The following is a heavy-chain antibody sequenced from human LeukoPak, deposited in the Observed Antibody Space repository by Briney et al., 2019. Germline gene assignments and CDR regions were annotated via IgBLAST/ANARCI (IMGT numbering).Heavy chain of an antibody. J-gene: IGHJ4*02. V-gene: IGHV3-7*01. CDR2: INERGSEK. CDR1: GFTFRSYW. D-gene: IGHD1-14*01. CDR3: LSATETGY. Sequence: GGSLRLSCAASGFTFRSYWMTWVRQAPGKGLEWVANINERGSEKNYLDSVKGRFTISRDNAKDSLYLQMDSLKIEDTAVYYCLSATETGYWGQGTLVTVSS.